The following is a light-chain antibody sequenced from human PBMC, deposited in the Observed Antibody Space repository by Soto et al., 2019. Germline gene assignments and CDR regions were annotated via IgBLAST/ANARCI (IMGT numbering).Light chain of an antibody. CDR1: QTFTNNY. Sequence: EIVLTQSPGTLSLSPGERAILSCRASQTFTNNYFAWYQQKPGQAPRLLIYGASSRATGIPDRFSGSGSGTDFTLIISGLEPEDSAVYYCQQYGRSPYTFGQGTKLEIK. J-gene: IGKJ2*01. V-gene: IGKV3-20*01. CDR3: QQYGRSPYT. CDR2: GAS.